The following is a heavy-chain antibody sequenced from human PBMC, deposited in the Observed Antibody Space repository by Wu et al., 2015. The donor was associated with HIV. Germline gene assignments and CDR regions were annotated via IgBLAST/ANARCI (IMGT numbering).Heavy chain of an antibody. D-gene: IGHD6-19*01. CDR2: IIPIFGTA. CDR3: AKIHSSGWFYFDS. Sequence: QVQLVQSGAEVKKPGSSVKVSCKASGGTFSSYAISWVRQAPGQGLEWMGGIIPIFGTANYAQKFQGRVTITADESTNTAYLELTNLRSDDTAVYFCAKIHSSGWFYFDSWGQGTLVAVSS. CDR1: GGTFSSYA. J-gene: IGHJ4*02. V-gene: IGHV1-69*12.